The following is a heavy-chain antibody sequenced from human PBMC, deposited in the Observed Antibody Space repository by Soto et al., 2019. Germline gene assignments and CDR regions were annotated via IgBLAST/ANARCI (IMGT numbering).Heavy chain of an antibody. J-gene: IGHJ6*04. Sequence: GDSLKISCKGSGYSFTSYWIGWVRQMPGTGLEWMGIIYPGDSDTRYSPSFQGQVTISADNSISTAYLQWSSLKASDTAMYYCARLAGSTIFGVVPYYYYGMGVWGEGTTVTSPQ. CDR2: IYPGDSDT. CDR1: GYSFTSYW. CDR3: ARLAGSTIFGVVPYYYYGMGV. D-gene: IGHD3-3*01. V-gene: IGHV5-51*01.